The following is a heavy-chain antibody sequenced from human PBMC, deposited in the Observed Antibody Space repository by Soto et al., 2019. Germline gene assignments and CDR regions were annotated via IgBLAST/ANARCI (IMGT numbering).Heavy chain of an antibody. CDR2: INDQGGSP. J-gene: IGHJ4*02. Sequence: PGGSLRLSCAASGFTFSNYWMHWVRQAPGKGLVWISRINDQGGSPTYIDSVKGRFTIARDNAKNSLYLQMNSLRAEDTAVYYCVFYRYSNGWYSIDFWGQGTLVT. CDR3: VFYRYSNGWYSIDF. D-gene: IGHD6-13*01. CDR1: GFTFSNYW. V-gene: IGHV3-74*01.